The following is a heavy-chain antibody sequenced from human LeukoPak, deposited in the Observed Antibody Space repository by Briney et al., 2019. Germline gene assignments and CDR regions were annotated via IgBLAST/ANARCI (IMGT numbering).Heavy chain of an antibody. V-gene: IGHV3-48*04. CDR2: ISGSSTTI. Sequence: GGSLRLSCAASGFTFSTYSMTWVRQAPGKGLEWVSYISGSSTTIYYADSVKGRFAISRDNAKNSLYLQMNSLRAEDTALYYCARALSNYVDYHYYYYMDVWGKGTAVTVSS. J-gene: IGHJ6*03. CDR1: GFTFSTYS. CDR3: ARALSNYVDYHYYYYMDV. D-gene: IGHD4-11*01.